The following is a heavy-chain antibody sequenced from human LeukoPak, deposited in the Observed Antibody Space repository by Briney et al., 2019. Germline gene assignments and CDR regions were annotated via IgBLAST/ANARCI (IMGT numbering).Heavy chain of an antibody. Sequence: GRSLRLSCAASGFTFSSYAMSWVRQAPGKGLEWVSAISGSGGSTYYADSLKGRFTISRDNSKNTLYLQMNSLRVEDTALYFCAKEASSWYGEFDYWGQGTLVTVSS. CDR3: AKEASSWYGEFDY. CDR1: GFTFSSYA. V-gene: IGHV3-23*01. CDR2: ISGSGGST. D-gene: IGHD6-13*01. J-gene: IGHJ4*02.